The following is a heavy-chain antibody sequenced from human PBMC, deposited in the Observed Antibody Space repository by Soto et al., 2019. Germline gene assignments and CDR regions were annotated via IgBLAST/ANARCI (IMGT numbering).Heavy chain of an antibody. CDR1: GFTVSSNY. V-gene: IGHV3-53*01. CDR2: IYSGGST. J-gene: IGHJ4*02. CDR3: ARYNTGHSDY. D-gene: IGHD1-20*01. Sequence: GGSLRLSCAASGFTVSSNYMSWVRQAPGKGLEWVSVIYSGGSTYYADSVKGRFTISRDNSKNTLYLQMNNLRAEDTAVYYCARYNTGHSDYWGQGTLVTVSS.